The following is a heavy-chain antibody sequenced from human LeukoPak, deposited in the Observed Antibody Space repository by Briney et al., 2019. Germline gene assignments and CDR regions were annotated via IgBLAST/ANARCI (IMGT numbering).Heavy chain of an antibody. D-gene: IGHD6-13*01. J-gene: IGHJ4*02. V-gene: IGHV3-7*01. CDR2: IKEDGSEK. CDR1: GFTFSIYW. Sequence: QTGGSLRLSCAASGFTFSIYWMSWVRQAPGKGLEWVANIKEDGSEKNYVGSVKGRFTISRDNAKNSLYLQMNSLRAEDTAVYYCVRDGSISWSPLGYWGRGALVTVSS. CDR3: VRDGSISWSPLGY.